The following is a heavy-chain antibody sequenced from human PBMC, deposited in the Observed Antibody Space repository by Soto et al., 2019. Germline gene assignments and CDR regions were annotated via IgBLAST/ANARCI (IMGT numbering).Heavy chain of an antibody. D-gene: IGHD3-3*01. CDR3: ARDAPSADFWSGYSYGMDV. CDR1: GFTFSSYE. V-gene: IGHV3-48*03. Sequence: PGGSLRLSCAASGFTFSSYEMNWVRQAPGKGLEGVSYISVGGTIYYADSVKGRFTISRDNAKNSLYLQMNSLRAEDTAVYYCARDAPSADFWSGYSYGMDVWGQGTTVTVSS. J-gene: IGHJ6*02. CDR2: ISVGGTI.